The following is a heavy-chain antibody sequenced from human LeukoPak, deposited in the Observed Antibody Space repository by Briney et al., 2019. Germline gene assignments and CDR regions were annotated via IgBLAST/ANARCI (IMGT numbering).Heavy chain of an antibody. CDR2: INPNSGGT. J-gene: IGHJ3*02. CDR1: GYTSTGYY. CDR3: ARKPMVRGVIHAFDI. Sequence: GASVKVSCKASGYTSTGYYMHWVRQAPGQGLEWMGWINPNSGGTNYAQKFQGRVTMTRDTSNSTAYMELSRLRSDDTAVYYCARKPMVRGVIHAFDIWGQGTVVTVSS. V-gene: IGHV1-2*02. D-gene: IGHD3-10*01.